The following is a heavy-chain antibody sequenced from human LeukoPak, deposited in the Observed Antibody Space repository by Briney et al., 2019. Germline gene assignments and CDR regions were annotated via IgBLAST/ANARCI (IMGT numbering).Heavy chain of an antibody. CDR1: GGSISSYY. J-gene: IGHJ5*02. Sequence: SEALSLTCTVSGGSISSYYWSWIRQPPGKGLEWIGYIYYSGSTNYNPSLKSRVTISVDTSKNQFSLKLSSVTAADTAVYYCARGDIVVVPGGLDPWGQGTLVTVSS. D-gene: IGHD2-2*01. V-gene: IGHV4-59*01. CDR2: IYYSGST. CDR3: ARGDIVVVPGGLDP.